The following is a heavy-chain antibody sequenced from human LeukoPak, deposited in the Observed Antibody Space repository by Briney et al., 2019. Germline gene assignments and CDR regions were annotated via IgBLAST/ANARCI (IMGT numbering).Heavy chain of an antibody. V-gene: IGHV4-34*01. Sequence: PSETLSLTCAVHGGSFNGFYWTWMRQPPGKGPEWIGEINHSRGTSYTASLWSRVTISQDTSKNQFSLKLTFVTAADTAVYYCARGLGEGYPDSWGQGTLVIVSS. CDR3: ARGLGEGYPDS. CDR2: INHSRGT. J-gene: IGHJ4*02. D-gene: IGHD5-24*01. CDR1: GGSFNGFY.